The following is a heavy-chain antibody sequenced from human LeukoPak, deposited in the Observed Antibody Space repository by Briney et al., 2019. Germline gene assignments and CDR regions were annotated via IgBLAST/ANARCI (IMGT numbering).Heavy chain of an antibody. D-gene: IGHD3-10*01. J-gene: IGHJ4*02. CDR1: GFTVSSNY. CDR2: IYSGGST. Sequence: GSLKLSCAASGFTVSSNYMSWVRQAPGKGLEWVSVIYSGGSTYYADSVKGRFTISRDNSKNTLYLQMNSLRAEDTAVYYCAREVTYYYGSGSYCHPFDYWGQGTLVTVSS. CDR3: AREVTYYYGSGSYCHPFDY. V-gene: IGHV3-53*05.